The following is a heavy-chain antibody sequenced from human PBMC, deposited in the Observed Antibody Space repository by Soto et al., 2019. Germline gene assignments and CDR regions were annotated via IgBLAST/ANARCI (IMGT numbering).Heavy chain of an antibody. CDR3: AKGRSGLYYLHY. V-gene: IGHV3-30*18. Sequence: GGSLRLSCVASGSTFSSYDMHWVRQAPGKGLEWVALISYDGHYKYYADSVKGRFPISRDNSTNTVFLQMNSLRAEDTAVYYCAKGRSGLYYLHYWGQGNLVTVSS. D-gene: IGHD3-3*01. J-gene: IGHJ4*02. CDR1: GSTFSSYD. CDR2: ISYDGHYK.